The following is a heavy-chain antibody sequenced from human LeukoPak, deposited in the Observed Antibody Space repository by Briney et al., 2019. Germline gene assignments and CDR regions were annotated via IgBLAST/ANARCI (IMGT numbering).Heavy chain of an antibody. V-gene: IGHV3-7*01. CDR3: ARRYCGGDCHSPYFDY. D-gene: IGHD2-21*02. CDR2: IMQDGSEK. J-gene: IGHJ4*02. CDR1: GFTFSNYW. Sequence: GGSLRLSCAASGFTFSNYWMSWVRQAPGKGLEWVANIMQDGSEKYYVDSVKGRFTISRDNAKNSLYLQMNSQRAEDTAVYYCARRYCGGDCHSPYFDYWGQGTLVTVSS.